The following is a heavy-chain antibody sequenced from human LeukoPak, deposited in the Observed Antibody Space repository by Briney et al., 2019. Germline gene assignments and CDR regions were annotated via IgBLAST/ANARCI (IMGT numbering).Heavy chain of an antibody. J-gene: IGHJ4*02. CDR1: GFTFDGYG. CDR3: AKARTKYFDYYLDS. V-gene: IGHV3-9*01. D-gene: IGHD3-9*01. CDR2: ISCGSGRV. Sequence: GRSLRLSCAASGFTFDGYGMHWVRQAPGKGLEWVSGISCGSGRVSYAESVKGRFTFSRDNDKNTLYLQMNSLRAGDTALYYCAKARTKYFDYYLDSWGQGTLVTVSS.